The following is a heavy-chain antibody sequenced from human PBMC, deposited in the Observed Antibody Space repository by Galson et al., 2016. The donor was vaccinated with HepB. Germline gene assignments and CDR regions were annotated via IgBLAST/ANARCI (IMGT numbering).Heavy chain of an antibody. CDR3: AKHSEPLSSRGGHYYYYGMDV. CDR1: GFTFSSYG. V-gene: IGHV3-30*18. D-gene: IGHD1-14*01. CDR2: ISYDGSYK. Sequence: SLRLSCAASGFTFSSYGMHWVRQAPGKGLEWVAVISYDGSYKKYADSVKGRLTISRDKSKNTLYLQMNSLRAEDTAVYYCAKHSEPLSSRGGHYYYYGMDVWGQGTTVTVSS. J-gene: IGHJ6*02.